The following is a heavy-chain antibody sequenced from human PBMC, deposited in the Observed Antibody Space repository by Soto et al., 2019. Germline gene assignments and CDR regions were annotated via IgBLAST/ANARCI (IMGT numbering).Heavy chain of an antibody. J-gene: IGHJ5*02. Sequence: ETLSLTCTVSGGSISSSSYYWGWIRQPPGKGLEWIGSIYYSGSTYYNPSLKSRVTISVDTSKNQFSLKLSSVTAADTAVYYCARRLATTEEYNWFDPWGQGTLVTVSS. CDR2: IYYSGST. CDR3: ARRLATTEEYNWFDP. V-gene: IGHV4-39*01. CDR1: GGSISSSSYY. D-gene: IGHD5-12*01.